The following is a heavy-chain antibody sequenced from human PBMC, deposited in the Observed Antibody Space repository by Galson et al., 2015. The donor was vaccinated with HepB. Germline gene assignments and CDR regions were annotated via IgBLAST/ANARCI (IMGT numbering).Heavy chain of an antibody. J-gene: IGHJ3*02. V-gene: IGHV3-66*02. CDR2: SYSGGNS. CDR3: AARLGGAFDI. CDR1: NLTVISKY. Sequence: LRLSCAASNLTVISKYMSWVRQAPGKGLEWVSVSYSGGNSYYADSVKGRFTVSRDNSKNTIYLQMNSLRTEDTAIYYCAARLGGAFDIWGQGTMVTVSS.